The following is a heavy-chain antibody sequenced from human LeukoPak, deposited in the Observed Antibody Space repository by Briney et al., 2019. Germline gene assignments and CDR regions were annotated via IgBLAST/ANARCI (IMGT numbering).Heavy chain of an antibody. Sequence: GGSLRLSCAASGFTFDDYAMHWVRQAPGKGLEWVSGISWNSGSIGYADSVKGRFTISRDNAKNSLYLQMNSLRVEDTAFYYCAKDNRRHYTSGPNPDSLHWGQGTLVTVSS. CDR1: GFTFDDYA. J-gene: IGHJ4*02. V-gene: IGHV3-9*01. D-gene: IGHD6-19*01. CDR3: AKDNRRHYTSGPNPDSLH. CDR2: ISWNSGSI.